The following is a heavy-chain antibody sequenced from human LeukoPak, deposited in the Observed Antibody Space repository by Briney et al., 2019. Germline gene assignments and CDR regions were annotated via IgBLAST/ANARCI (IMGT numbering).Heavy chain of an antibody. D-gene: IGHD1-26*01. V-gene: IGHV4-59*01. CDR2: ISYSGSF. CDR1: GGPISSYY. J-gene: IGHJ3*02. Sequence: SETLSLTCIVSGGPISSYYWSWIRQPPGKGLEWIGYISYSGSFNYSPSLNSRVTISVDTSKNQFSLKLSAVTAADTAVYYCARYSYSGSDAFDIWGQGTMVTVSS. CDR3: ARYSYSGSDAFDI.